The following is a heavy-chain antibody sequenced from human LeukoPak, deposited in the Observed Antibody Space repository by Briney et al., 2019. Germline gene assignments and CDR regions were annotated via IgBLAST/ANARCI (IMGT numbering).Heavy chain of an antibody. CDR1: GFTVSSNY. CDR2: IYSGGST. J-gene: IGHJ3*02. Sequence: GGSLRLSCAASGFTVSSNYMSWVRQAPGKGLEWVSVIYSGGSTYYADSVKGRFTISRDNSKNTLYLQMNSLRAEDTAVYYCARLHSAIYYGDAFDIWGQGTMVTVSS. CDR3: ARLHSAIYYGDAFDI. V-gene: IGHV3-53*01. D-gene: IGHD1-26*01.